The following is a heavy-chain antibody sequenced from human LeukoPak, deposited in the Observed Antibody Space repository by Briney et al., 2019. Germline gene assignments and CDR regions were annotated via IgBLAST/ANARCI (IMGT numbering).Heavy chain of an antibody. CDR2: ISSSSSYI. J-gene: IGHJ4*02. CDR1: RFTFSSYS. Sequence: GGSLRLSCAASRFTFSSYSTNWVRQAPEKGLEWVSSISSSSSYIYYADSVKGRFTISRDNAKNSLYLQMNSLRAEDTAVYYSARSGDYGDYVVDYWGQGTLVTVSS. CDR3: ARSGDYGDYVVDY. D-gene: IGHD4-17*01. V-gene: IGHV3-21*01.